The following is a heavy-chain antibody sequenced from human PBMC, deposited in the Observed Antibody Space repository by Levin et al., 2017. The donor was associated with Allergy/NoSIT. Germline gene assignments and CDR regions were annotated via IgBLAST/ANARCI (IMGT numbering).Heavy chain of an antibody. V-gene: IGHV3-20*04. CDR1: GFTFGDYG. J-gene: IGHJ4*02. CDR2: INWNGGST. D-gene: IGHD3-22*01. Sequence: GGSLRLSCAASGFTFGDYGMSWVRQAPGKGLEWVSGINWNGGSTSYADSVKGRFTISRDNAKNSLYLQMNSLRAEDTALYYCARDSHTYYYDSSPFGYWGQGTLVTVSS. CDR3: ARDSHTYYYDSSPFGY.